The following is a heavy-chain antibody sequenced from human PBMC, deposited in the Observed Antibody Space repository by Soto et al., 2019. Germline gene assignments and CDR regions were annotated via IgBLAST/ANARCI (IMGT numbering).Heavy chain of an antibody. D-gene: IGHD3-10*01. V-gene: IGHV4-31*03. Sequence: NLSLPCSVSCGSISRGGYFLGWIRQHPGKGLKWIGYIYYSGSTYYNPSLKSRVTISVDTSKNQFSLKLSSVTAADTAVYYCAREPGVWGQGSLVTVSS. CDR2: IYYSGST. CDR1: CGSISRGGYF. J-gene: IGHJ4*02. CDR3: AREPGV.